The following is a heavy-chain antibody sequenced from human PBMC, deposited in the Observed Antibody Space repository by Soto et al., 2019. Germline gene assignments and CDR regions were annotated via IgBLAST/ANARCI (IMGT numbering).Heavy chain of an antibody. CDR1: GYTLTSYA. J-gene: IGHJ4*02. CDR3: ARGRRTVPGPEYSSSWYVRGGTYYFDY. CDR2: INAGNGNT. Sequence: QVQLVQSGAEVKKPGASVKVSCKASGYTLTSYAMHWVRQAPGQRLEWMGWINAGNGNTKYSQKFQGRVTITRDTSASTDYMELSSLRSEDTAVYYCARGRRTVPGPEYSSSWYVRGGTYYFDYWGQGTLVTVSS. V-gene: IGHV1-3*01. D-gene: IGHD6-13*01.